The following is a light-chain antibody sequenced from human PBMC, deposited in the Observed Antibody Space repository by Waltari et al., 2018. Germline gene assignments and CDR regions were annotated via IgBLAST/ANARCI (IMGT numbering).Light chain of an antibody. Sequence: EIVLTQSPGTLSWYTGERANLSCRASQSVSSSYLAWYQPKPGQAPRLLIYGASSRATGIPDRFSGSGSGTDFTLTISRLEPEDFAVYYCQQYGSSPRTFGGGTKVGIK. J-gene: IGKJ4*01. CDR3: QQYGSSPRT. V-gene: IGKV3-20*01. CDR1: QSVSSSY. CDR2: GAS.